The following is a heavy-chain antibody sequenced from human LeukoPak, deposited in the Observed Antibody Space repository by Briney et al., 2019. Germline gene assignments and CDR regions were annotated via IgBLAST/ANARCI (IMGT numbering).Heavy chain of an antibody. CDR2: IYPGDSDT. V-gene: IGHV5-51*01. CDR3: TRRGIAAAGYYFDY. D-gene: IGHD6-13*01. Sequence: GESLKISCKGSGYNFTIYWIGWVRQMPGKGLEWMGIIYPGDSDTRYSPSFQGQVTMSADKSINTAYLQWSSLKASDTAMYYCTRRGIAAAGYYFDYWGQGTLVTVSS. J-gene: IGHJ4*02. CDR1: GYNFTIYW.